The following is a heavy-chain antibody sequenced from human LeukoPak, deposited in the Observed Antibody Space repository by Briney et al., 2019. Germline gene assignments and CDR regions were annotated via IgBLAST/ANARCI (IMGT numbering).Heavy chain of an antibody. CDR1: GYSISSGCY. J-gene: IGHJ4*02. V-gene: IGHV4-38-2*02. CDR2: IHRSGNT. CDR3: AREAGGDYYHTSDYSQRDS. Sequence: SETLSLSCTVSGYSISSGCYWAWIRQPPGRRLEWIGTIHRSGNTNYNPSLKSRITISLDMSKNQFSLKVHSVTAADTAAYYCAREAGGDYYHTSDYSQRDSWGQGTLVTVSS. D-gene: IGHD3-22*01.